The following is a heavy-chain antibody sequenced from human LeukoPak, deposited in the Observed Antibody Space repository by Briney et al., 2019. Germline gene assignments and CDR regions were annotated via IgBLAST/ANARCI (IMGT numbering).Heavy chain of an antibody. D-gene: IGHD5-18*01. Sequence: GGSLRLSCAASGFTFSSCVMHWVRQAPGKGLEWVAVISYDGSNKFYADSVTGRFTISRDNSKNTLYLQMNSLRAEDTAVYYCAAKGYSYGNNAFDIWGQGTMVTVSS. CDR3: AAKGYSYGNNAFDI. V-gene: IGHV3-30*03. CDR2: ISYDGSNK. J-gene: IGHJ3*02. CDR1: GFTFSSCV.